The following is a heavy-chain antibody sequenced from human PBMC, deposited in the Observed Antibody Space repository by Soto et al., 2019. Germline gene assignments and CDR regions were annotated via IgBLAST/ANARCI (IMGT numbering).Heavy chain of an antibody. CDR3: AKEGYYDSSGYWGGAFDI. D-gene: IGHD3-22*01. CDR1: GFTFSSYA. CDR2: ISGSGGST. Sequence: PGGSLRLSCAASGFTFSSYAMSWVRQAPGKGLEWVSAISGSGGSTYYADSVKGRFTISRDNSKNTLYLQMNSLRAEDTAVYYCAKEGYYDSSGYWGGAFDIWGQGTMVTVSS. V-gene: IGHV3-23*01. J-gene: IGHJ3*02.